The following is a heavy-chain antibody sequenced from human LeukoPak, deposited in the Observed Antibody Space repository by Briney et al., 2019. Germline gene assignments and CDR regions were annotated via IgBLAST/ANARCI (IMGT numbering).Heavy chain of an antibody. J-gene: IGHJ4*02. CDR1: GFSFSDSY. CDR3: ARDPRTVRI. V-gene: IGHV3-11*06. CDR2: ISGNSGDI. D-gene: IGHD1-1*01. Sequence: PGGSLRLSCAASGFSFSDSYMTWVRQAPGKGLEWLSYISGNSGDINYADSGKGRFTISRDNAKNSLYLQMNSLRVEDTAVYYCARDPRTVRIWGQGTLVTVSS.